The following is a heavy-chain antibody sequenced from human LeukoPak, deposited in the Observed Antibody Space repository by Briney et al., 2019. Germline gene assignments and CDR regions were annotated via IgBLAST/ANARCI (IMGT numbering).Heavy chain of an antibody. CDR2: IKTDGTTT. CDR3: ARGPYTSGVYRLDY. V-gene: IGHV3-74*01. J-gene: IGHJ4*02. CDR1: GLTFSSYW. D-gene: IGHD6-19*01. Sequence: GGSLRLSCAASGLTFSSYWMHWVRQAPGEGLVWVSRIKTDGTTTNYADSVKGRFTVSRDNAKNTLYLQMNSLRAEDTAVYYCARGPYTSGVYRLDYWGQGTLVTVSS.